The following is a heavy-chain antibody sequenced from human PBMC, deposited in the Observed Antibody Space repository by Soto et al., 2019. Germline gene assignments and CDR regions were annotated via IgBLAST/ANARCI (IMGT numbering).Heavy chain of an antibody. J-gene: IGHJ4*02. CDR2: ISAYNGNT. Sequence: QVQLVQSGAEVKKPGASVKVSCKASGYTFTSYSISWVRQAPGQGLEWMGWISAYNGNTNYAQKFQGRVTMTTDTSTSTAHMELRSLRSYYTGVYYCAGDSSAHPYYWGQGTLVTVSS. V-gene: IGHV1-18*01. CDR3: AGDSSAHPYY. D-gene: IGHD6-19*01. CDR1: GYTFTSYS.